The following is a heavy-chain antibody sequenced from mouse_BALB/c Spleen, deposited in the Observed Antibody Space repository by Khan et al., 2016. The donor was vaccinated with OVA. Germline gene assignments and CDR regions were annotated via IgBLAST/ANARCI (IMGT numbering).Heavy chain of an antibody. Sequence: EVELVESGGGLVKPGGSLKLSCAASGLSFSSSAMSWVRQTPEKRLEWVTTISTGGRKINYADSVKGRFTITRDNAKNTLSLQMSSLRSEDTAMYYCARSITPVVAFYYWGQGTTLTVSS. V-gene: IGHV5-9-1*01. D-gene: IGHD1-1*01. CDR1: GLSFSSSA. CDR2: ISTGGRKI. CDR3: ARSITPVVAFYY. J-gene: IGHJ2*01.